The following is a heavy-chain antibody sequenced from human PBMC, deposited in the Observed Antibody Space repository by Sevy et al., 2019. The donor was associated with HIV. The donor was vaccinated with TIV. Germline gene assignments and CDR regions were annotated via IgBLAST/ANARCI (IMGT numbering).Heavy chain of an antibody. CDR2: ISGSGGST. J-gene: IGHJ6*03. Sequence: GESLKISCAASGFTFSSYAMSWVRQAPGKGLGWVSAISGSGGSTYYADYVKGRFTISRDNSKNTLYLQMNSLRAEDTAVDYCAKEGYKPCVVDENYYYYYMDVGGKGTTVIVSS. CDR1: GFTFSSYA. D-gene: IGHD2-8*02. CDR3: AKEGYKPCVVDENYYYYYMDV. V-gene: IGHV3-23*01.